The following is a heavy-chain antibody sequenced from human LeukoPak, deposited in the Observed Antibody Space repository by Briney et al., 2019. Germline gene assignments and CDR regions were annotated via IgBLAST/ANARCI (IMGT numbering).Heavy chain of an antibody. V-gene: IGHV4-34*01. J-gene: IGHJ6*03. CDR3: ARGGMTTVPDHPTDYYYMDV. D-gene: IGHD4-17*01. CDR1: GGSFSGHN. Sequence: PSKTRSLTCAVYGGSFSGHNWSWIRQPPGKGLESNGEINPSASTNYNPSLKSRVTISVDTSKNQFSLKLSSVTAADTAVYYCARGGMTTVPDHPTDYYYMDVWGKGTTVTVSS. CDR2: INPSAST.